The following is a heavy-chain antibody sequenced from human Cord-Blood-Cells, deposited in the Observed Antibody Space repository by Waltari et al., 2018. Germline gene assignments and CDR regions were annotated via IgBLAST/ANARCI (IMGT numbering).Heavy chain of an antibody. J-gene: IGHJ3*02. CDR2: ISPTSVGT. CDR1: GYTFTGYY. V-gene: IGHV1-2*02. Sequence: QVQLVQSGAEVKKPGASVKVSCKASGYTFTGYYMHWVRQAPGQGLEWMGWISPTSVGTNYAQKFQGRVTMTRDTSISTAYMELSRLRSDDTAVYYCARAPGEGAFDIWGQGTMVTVSS. CDR3: ARAPGEGAFDI. D-gene: IGHD7-27*01.